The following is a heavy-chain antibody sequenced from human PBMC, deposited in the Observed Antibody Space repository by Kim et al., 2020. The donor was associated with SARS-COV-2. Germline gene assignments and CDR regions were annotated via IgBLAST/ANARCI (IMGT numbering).Heavy chain of an antibody. CDR1: GGSFSGYY. J-gene: IGHJ4*02. CDR2: INHSGST. CDR3: ARGRFYYDSSGYYYVSSLLFDY. Sequence: SETLSLTCAVYGGSFSGYYWSWIRQPPGKGLEWIGEINHSGSTNYSPSLKSRVTISVDTSKNQFSLKLSSVTAADTAVYYCARGRFYYDSSGYYYVSSLLFDYWGQGTLVTVSS. V-gene: IGHV4-34*01. D-gene: IGHD3-22*01.